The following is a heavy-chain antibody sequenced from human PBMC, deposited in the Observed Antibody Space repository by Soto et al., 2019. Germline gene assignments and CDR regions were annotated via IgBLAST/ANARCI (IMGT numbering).Heavy chain of an antibody. D-gene: IGHD2-2*01. CDR3: ARDHCSSTSCYSVHWFDP. CDR2: INSDGSST. CDR1: GFTFSSYW. V-gene: IGHV3-74*01. J-gene: IGHJ5*02. Sequence: GGSLRLSCAASGFTFSSYWMSWVRQAPGKGLVWVSRINSDGSSTSYADSVKGRFTISRDNAKNTLYLQMNSLRAEDTAVYYCARDHCSSTSCYSVHWFDPWGQGTLVTVSS.